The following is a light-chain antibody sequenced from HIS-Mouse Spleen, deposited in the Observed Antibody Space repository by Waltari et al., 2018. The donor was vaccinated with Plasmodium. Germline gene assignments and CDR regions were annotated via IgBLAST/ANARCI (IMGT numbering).Light chain of an antibody. J-gene: IGLJ2*01. CDR1: SSDVGGYNY. CDR3: SSYAGSNNLV. Sequence: QSALPQPPSASGSHGQSVTISCTGTSSDVGGYNYVSCYQQHPGKAPKLMIYEVSKRPSGVPDRFSGSKSGNTASLTVSGLQAEDEADYYCSSYAGSNNLVFGGGTKLTVL. CDR2: EVS. V-gene: IGLV2-8*01.